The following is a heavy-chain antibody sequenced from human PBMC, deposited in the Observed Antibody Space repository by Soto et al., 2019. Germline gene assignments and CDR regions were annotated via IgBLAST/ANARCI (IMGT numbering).Heavy chain of an antibody. Sequence: EVQLVESGGGLVQPGRSLRLSCAASGFTFDDYAMHWVRQAPGKGLEWVSGISWNSGSIGYADSVKGRFTISRDNAKNALYLQMNSLRAEDTALYYCAKDIGGSPEYWGQGTLVTVSS. V-gene: IGHV3-9*01. CDR3: AKDIGGSPEY. CDR1: GFTFDDYA. J-gene: IGHJ4*02. D-gene: IGHD2-15*01. CDR2: ISWNSGSI.